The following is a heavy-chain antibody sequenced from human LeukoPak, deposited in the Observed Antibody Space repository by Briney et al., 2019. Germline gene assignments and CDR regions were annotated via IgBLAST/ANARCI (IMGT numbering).Heavy chain of an antibody. J-gene: IGHJ5*02. CDR2: IYTSGST. V-gene: IGHV4-61*02. CDR1: GGSISSGSYY. D-gene: IGHD4-11*01. CDR3: ARDYSNFGWFDP. Sequence: SETLSLTCTVSGGSISSGSYYWSWIRQPAPNGLEWIGRIYTSGSTNYNPSLKSRVTISVDTSKNQFSLKLSSVTAADTAVYYCARDYSNFGWFDPWGQGTLVTVSS.